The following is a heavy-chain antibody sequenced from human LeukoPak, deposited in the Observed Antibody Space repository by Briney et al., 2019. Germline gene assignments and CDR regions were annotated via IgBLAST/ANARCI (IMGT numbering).Heavy chain of an antibody. V-gene: IGHV4-59*04. D-gene: IGHD3-9*01. J-gene: IGHJ4*02. CDR3: ARRGDILTDYTFDY. CDR2: IYYSGTT. Sequence: PGGSLRLSCAASGFTFSSYSMNWVRQAPGKGLEWIGNIYYSGTTSYNPSLKSRVTISVDTSNNHFSLRLTSVTASDTAVYYCARRGDILTDYTFDYWGQGTLVTVSS. CDR1: GFTFSSYSMN.